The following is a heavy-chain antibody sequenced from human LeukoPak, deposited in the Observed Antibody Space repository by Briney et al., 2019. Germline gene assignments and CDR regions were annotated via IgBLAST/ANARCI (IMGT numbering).Heavy chain of an antibody. CDR1: GSTFSSYA. V-gene: IGHV3-23*01. CDR2: ISGSGGST. J-gene: IGHJ3*02. CDR3: AKDDYYDSSGYYDAFDI. D-gene: IGHD3-22*01. Sequence: GGSLRLSCAASGSTFSSYAMSWVRQAPGKGLEWVSAISGSGGSTYYADSVKGRFTISRDNSKNTLYLQMNSLRAEDTAVYYCAKDDYYDSSGYYDAFDIWGQGTMVTVSS.